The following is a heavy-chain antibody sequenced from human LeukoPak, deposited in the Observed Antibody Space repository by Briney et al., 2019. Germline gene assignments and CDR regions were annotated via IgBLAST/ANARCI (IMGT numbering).Heavy chain of an antibody. Sequence: SETLSLTCNVSGSSITAFYWSWIRQSPGKGLEWIGSFQYGGNSKYNPSLKSRVAMSVDASKRQLSLRLTSVTAADTAVYYCARSAFGDYSFDYWGQGTLVTVSS. J-gene: IGHJ4*02. D-gene: IGHD3-16*01. V-gene: IGHV4-59*01. CDR2: FQYGGNS. CDR1: GSSITAFY. CDR3: ARSAFGDYSFDY.